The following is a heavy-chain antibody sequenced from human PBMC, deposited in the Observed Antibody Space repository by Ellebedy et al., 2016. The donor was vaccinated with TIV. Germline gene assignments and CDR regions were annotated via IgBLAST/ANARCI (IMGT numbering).Heavy chain of an antibody. J-gene: IGHJ5*02. Sequence: ASVKVSCKASGYTFTGYYMHWVRQVPGQGLEWMGWINPNSGGTKYAQNFQGWVTMTRDTSISTAYIELSRLTSDDTAMYYCARDHLELSVGNHWGQGTLVTVSS. D-gene: IGHD1-7*01. V-gene: IGHV1-2*04. CDR1: GYTFTGYY. CDR3: ARDHLELSVGNH. CDR2: INPNSGGT.